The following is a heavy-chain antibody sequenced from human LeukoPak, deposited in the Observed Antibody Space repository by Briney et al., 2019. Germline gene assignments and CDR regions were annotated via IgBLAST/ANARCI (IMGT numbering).Heavy chain of an antibody. CDR3: ARAIHGAT. CDR1: GFTVSRDY. V-gene: IGHV3-66*01. Sequence: GGSLRLSCAASGFTVSRDYISWVRQAPGKGLEWVSFIYSDGTTFYADSVKGRFTVSRDNSKNTLYLQMDSLRAEDTAVYYCARAIHGATWGQGTLVTVSS. D-gene: IGHD2-21*01. CDR2: IYSDGTT. J-gene: IGHJ5*02.